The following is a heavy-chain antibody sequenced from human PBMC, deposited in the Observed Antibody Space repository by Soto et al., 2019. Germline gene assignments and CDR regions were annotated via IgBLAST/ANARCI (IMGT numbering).Heavy chain of an antibody. V-gene: IGHV2-5*02. J-gene: IGHJ5*02. D-gene: IGHD6-19*01. CDR1: GFSLSTSRVG. CDR3: VHRVVAGGWFDP. Sequence: QITLKESGPTLVKPTQTLTLTCTFSGFSLSTSRVGVGWIRQPPGKALEWLALIFWDDDKRYSPSLKSRFTITKDTAKNQVVLTMTNMDPVDTATYYCVHRVVAGGWFDPWGQGILVTVSS. CDR2: IFWDDDK.